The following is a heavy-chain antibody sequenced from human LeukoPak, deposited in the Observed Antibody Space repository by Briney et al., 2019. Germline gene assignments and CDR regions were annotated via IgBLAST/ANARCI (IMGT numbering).Heavy chain of an antibody. Sequence: GGSLRLSCAASGFTVSSNYMSWVRQAPGKGLEWVSVIYSGGSTYYADSVKGRFTISGDNSKNTLYLQMNSLRAEDTAVYYCARYSGSYYYFDYWGQGTLVTVSS. J-gene: IGHJ4*02. CDR1: GFTVSSNY. CDR2: IYSGGST. CDR3: ARYSGSYYYFDY. D-gene: IGHD1-26*01. V-gene: IGHV3-66*01.